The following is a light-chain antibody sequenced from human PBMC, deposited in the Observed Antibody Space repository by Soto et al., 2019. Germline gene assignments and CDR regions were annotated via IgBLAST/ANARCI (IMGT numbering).Light chain of an antibody. Sequence: QSALTQPASVSVSPGQSITISCTGTSSDVGGYNYVSWYQQHPGKAPKLMIYDVSNRPSGVSNRFSGSNSGNTASLTFSGLQDEDEDYYYFAAYDDIRVFGGGTKVTVL. CDR3: AAYDDIRV. CDR2: DVS. CDR1: SSDVGGYNY. V-gene: IGLV2-14*01. J-gene: IGLJ2*01.